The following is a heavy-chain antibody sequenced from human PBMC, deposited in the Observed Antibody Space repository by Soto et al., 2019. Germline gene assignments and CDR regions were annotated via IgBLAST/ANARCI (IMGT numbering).Heavy chain of an antibody. Sequence: SETLSLTCAVSGGSISSGGYSWSWIRQPPGKGLEWIGYVYHSGSTYYNPSLKSRVTISVDRSKNQFSLKLSFVTAADTAVYFCARVPDTALAPDYWGQGTLVTVSS. J-gene: IGHJ4*02. V-gene: IGHV4-30-2*01. CDR2: VYHSGST. CDR3: ARVPDTALAPDY. D-gene: IGHD5-18*01. CDR1: GGSISSGGYS.